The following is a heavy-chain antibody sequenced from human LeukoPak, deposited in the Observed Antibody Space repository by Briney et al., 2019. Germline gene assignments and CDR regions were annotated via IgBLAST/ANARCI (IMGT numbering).Heavy chain of an antibody. D-gene: IGHD4-11*01. CDR3: AREKGSSNYDS. Sequence: PGGSLRLSCAASGFTFNTYWMHWVRQVPGEGLVWVSRINGDGSSTAYADSVKGRFTISRDNAKNTVYLQMNSLRVEDTAVYFCAREKGSSNYDSWGQGTLVTVSS. CDR2: INGDGSST. V-gene: IGHV3-74*03. CDR1: GFTFNTYW. J-gene: IGHJ5*01.